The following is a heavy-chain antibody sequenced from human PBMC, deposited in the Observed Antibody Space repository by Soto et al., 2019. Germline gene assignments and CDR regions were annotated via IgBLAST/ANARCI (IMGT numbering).Heavy chain of an antibody. V-gene: IGHV3-23*01. CDR3: AKDQGLYSSGWYYFQH. D-gene: IGHD6-19*01. Sequence: EVQLLESGGGLVQPGGSLRLSCAASGFTFSRYAMSWVRQAPGKGLEWVSAISGSGGSTYYADSVMGRFTISRDNSKNTLYLQMNSLRAEDTAVYYCAKDQGLYSSGWYYFQHWGQGTLVTVSS. J-gene: IGHJ1*01. CDR2: ISGSGGST. CDR1: GFTFSRYA.